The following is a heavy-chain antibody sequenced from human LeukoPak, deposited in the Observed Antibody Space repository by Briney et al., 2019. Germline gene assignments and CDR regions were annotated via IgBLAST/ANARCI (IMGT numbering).Heavy chain of an antibody. J-gene: IGHJ4*02. Sequence: PGGSLRLSCAASGFTFSSYSMDWVRQAPGKGPEWVSTIGSSSTYTDYADSVKGRFTISRDNAKNSLYLQMNSLRAEDTAVYYCLHMGAEILPYWSQGTLVTVSA. CDR2: IGSSSTYT. CDR1: GFTFSSYS. CDR3: LHMGAEILPY. D-gene: IGHD2-21*01. V-gene: IGHV3-21*01.